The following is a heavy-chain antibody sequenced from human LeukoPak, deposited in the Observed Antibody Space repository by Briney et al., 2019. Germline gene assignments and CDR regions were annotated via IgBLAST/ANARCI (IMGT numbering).Heavy chain of an antibody. V-gene: IGHV3-73*01. CDR1: GFTFSDSA. J-gene: IGHJ3*02. CDR2: IRSKANTYAT. D-gene: IGHD6-6*01. CDR3: AKDMSIAARADAFDI. Sequence: PGGSLRLSCAASGFTFSDSAMHWVRQASGKGLEWVGRIRSKANTYATAYAASVKGRFTISRDASKNTAYLQMNSLRAEDTAVYYCAKDMSIAARADAFDIWGQGTMVTVSS.